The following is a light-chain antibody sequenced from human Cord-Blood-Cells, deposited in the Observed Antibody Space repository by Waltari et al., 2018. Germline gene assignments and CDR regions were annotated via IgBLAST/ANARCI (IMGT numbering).Light chain of an antibody. J-gene: IGLJ3*02. CDR3: NSRDSSGNHWV. V-gene: IGLV3-19*01. CDR2: GKN. Sequence: SSELTQDPAVSVALGQTVRITCQGYSLRSYYASWYQQKPGQAPVLVMYGKNNRPSGIPDRFSGSSSGNTASLTITGAQAEDEADYYCNSRDSSGNHWVFGGGTKLTVL. CDR1: SLRSYY.